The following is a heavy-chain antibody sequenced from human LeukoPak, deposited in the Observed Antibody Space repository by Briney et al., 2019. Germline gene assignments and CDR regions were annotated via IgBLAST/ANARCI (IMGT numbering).Heavy chain of an antibody. CDR1: GGTFSSYA. Sequence: ASVKVSCKASGGTFSSYAISWVRQAPGQGLEWMGWINPNSGGTNYAQKFQGWVTMTRDTSISTAYMELSRLRSDDTAVYYCARVGVLGIAAAEYYFDYWGQGTLVTVSS. J-gene: IGHJ4*02. CDR2: INPNSGGT. CDR3: ARVGVLGIAAAEYYFDY. V-gene: IGHV1-2*04. D-gene: IGHD6-13*01.